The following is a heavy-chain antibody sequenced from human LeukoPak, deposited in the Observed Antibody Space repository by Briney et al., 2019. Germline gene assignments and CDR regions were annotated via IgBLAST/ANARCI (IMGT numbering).Heavy chain of an antibody. CDR3: AKNGEPHYYMDV. CDR2: ISGSGSNT. V-gene: IGHV3-23*01. J-gene: IGHJ6*03. Sequence: TGGSLRLSCAASGFTFTTYGMIWVRQAPGKGLEWVLGISGSGSNTYYADSAEGRFTSSRDYSKRTVYLQMNSLRAEDTAVYYCAKNGEPHYYMDVLGKGTTVTVSS. D-gene: IGHD1-14*01. CDR1: GFTFTTYG.